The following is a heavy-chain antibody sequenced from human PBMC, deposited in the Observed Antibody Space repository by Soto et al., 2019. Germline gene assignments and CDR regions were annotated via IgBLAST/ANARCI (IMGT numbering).Heavy chain of an antibody. CDR3: ARYVIAPTNYFAP. D-gene: IGHD2-21*01. J-gene: IGHJ5*02. CDR1: GGSMVSRDYC. V-gene: IGHV4-61*08. CDR2: VYYSGTT. Sequence: SEPMSLTCSVAGGSMVSRDYCWSWNRKPPAKGLEWIGYVYYSGTTNYNPCRKSRVTLSLDKSKNQISLKMNSETAVDTAMFYSARYVIAPTNYFAPWGQGTLVP.